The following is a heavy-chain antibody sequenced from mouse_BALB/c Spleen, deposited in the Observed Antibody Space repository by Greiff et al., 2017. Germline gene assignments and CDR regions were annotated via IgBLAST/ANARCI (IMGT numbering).Heavy chain of an antibody. Sequence: DVMLVESGGGLVKPGGSLKLSCAASGFTFSDYYMYWVRQTPEKRLEWVATISDGGSYTYYPDSVKGRFTISRDNAKNNLYLQMSSLKSEDTAMYYCARAFYYDYAWFAYWGQGTLVTVSA. CDR3: ARAFYYDYAWFAY. J-gene: IGHJ3*01. D-gene: IGHD2-4*01. V-gene: IGHV5-4*02. CDR2: ISDGGSYT. CDR1: GFTFSDYY.